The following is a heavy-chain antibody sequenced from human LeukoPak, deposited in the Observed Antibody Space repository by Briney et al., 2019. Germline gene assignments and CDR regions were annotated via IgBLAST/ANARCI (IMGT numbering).Heavy chain of an antibody. V-gene: IGHV3-30*02. CDR1: GFTFISYG. D-gene: IGHD3-9*01. CDR3: AKEYDILTGSYAFGI. J-gene: IGHJ3*02. Sequence: GGSLRLSCAASGFTFISYGMHWVRQAPGKGLGWVAFLRYDGSNKYCADSVKGGFTISRDNSKNTLYLQMNSLTAKDTAVYYCAKEYDILTGSYAFGIWGQGTMVTVSS. CDR2: LRYDGSNK.